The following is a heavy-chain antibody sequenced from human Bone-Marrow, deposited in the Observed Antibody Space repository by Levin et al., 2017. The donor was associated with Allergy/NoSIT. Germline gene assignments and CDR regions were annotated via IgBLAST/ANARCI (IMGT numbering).Heavy chain of an antibody. CDR2: IYYTGRT. CDR3: ARRPPSGDYAMDV. Sequence: SETLSLTCNVSGGSISSSSRYWGWIRQPPGKGLEWIGSIYYTGRTEYNQSLKSRVTISVDTSKNQFSLRLNSVTAADTAVYYCARRPPSGDYAMDVWGQGTTVTVSS. D-gene: IGHD3-10*01. CDR1: GGSISSSSRY. V-gene: IGHV4-39*01. J-gene: IGHJ6*02.